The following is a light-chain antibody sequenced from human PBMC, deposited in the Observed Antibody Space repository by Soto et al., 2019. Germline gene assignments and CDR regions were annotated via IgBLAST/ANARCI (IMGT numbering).Light chain of an antibody. CDR3: FPFTTTSTHV. V-gene: IGLV2-14*01. J-gene: IGLJ1*01. Sequence: QSALTQPASLSGSPGQSITISCTGTSSDIGAYDYVSWFQQHPGKAPKLMISEVNNRPSGVSNRFSGSKSGNTAYLTISGLQVEDEAEYFCFPFTTTSTHVFGTGTKVTVX. CDR1: SSDIGAYDY. CDR2: EVN.